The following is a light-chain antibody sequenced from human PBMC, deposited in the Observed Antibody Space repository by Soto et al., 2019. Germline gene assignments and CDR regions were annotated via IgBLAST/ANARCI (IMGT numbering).Light chain of an antibody. Sequence: DIVLTQSPATLSLSPGERATLSCRASQSFNSYLAWYQQKPGQAPRLLIHDASHRATGVPARFRGSGSGTDFALTISSLEPEDFAVYYCQHRYGFTFGPGTKVDIK. CDR1: QSFNSY. CDR3: QHRYGFT. V-gene: IGKV3-11*01. J-gene: IGKJ3*01. CDR2: DAS.